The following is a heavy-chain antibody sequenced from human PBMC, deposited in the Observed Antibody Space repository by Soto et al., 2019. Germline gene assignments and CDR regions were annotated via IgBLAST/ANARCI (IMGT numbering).Heavy chain of an antibody. CDR2: ISYDGSNK. V-gene: IGHV3-30*18. CDR3: AKDLLRPGRAYGMDV. J-gene: IGHJ6*02. D-gene: IGHD6-25*01. CDR1: GFTFSSYG. Sequence: QVQLVESGGGVVQPGRSLRLSCAASGFTFSSYGMHWVRQAPGKGLEWVAVISYDGSNKYYADSVKGRFTISRDNSKNKLFLQMISLGAEDTAVYYCAKDLLRPGRAYGMDVWGQGTTVTVSS.